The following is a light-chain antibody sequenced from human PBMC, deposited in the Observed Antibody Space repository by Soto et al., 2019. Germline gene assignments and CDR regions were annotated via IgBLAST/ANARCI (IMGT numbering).Light chain of an antibody. CDR2: DAS. Sequence: DIQMTQSPSTLSASVGDRVTITCRASKSISSWLAWYQQKPGKAPKLLIYDASSLESGVPSRFSGSESGTEFTLTISSLQPDDFATYYCQQYNSYWTFGQGTKVDIK. CDR3: QQYNSYWT. CDR1: KSISSW. V-gene: IGKV1-5*01. J-gene: IGKJ1*01.